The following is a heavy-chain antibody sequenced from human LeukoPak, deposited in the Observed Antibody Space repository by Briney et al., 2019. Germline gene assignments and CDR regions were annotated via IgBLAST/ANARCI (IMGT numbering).Heavy chain of an antibody. V-gene: IGHV1-2*06. CDR3: ARGRGCSGGSCYSRGNWFDP. CDR1: GYTFTGYY. Sequence: ASVKVSCKASGYTFTGYYMHWVRQAPGQGLEWMGRINPNSGGTNYAQKFQGRVTMTRDTSISAAYMELSRLRSDDTAVYYCARGRGCSGGSCYSRGNWFDPWGRGTLVTVSS. D-gene: IGHD2-15*01. J-gene: IGHJ5*02. CDR2: INPNSGGT.